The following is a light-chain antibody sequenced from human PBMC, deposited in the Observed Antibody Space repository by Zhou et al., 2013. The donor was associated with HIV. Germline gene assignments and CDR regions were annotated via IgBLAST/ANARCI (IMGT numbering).Light chain of an antibody. CDR1: QTITTS. CDR3: QQSQTFPIT. J-gene: IGKJ5*01. Sequence: DIQLTQSPSSLSALVGDRVTITCRTSQTITTSLNWYQQKPGKAPRLLIHSTSTLETGVPSRFSAIGSGTHFALTISSLDPEDFATYYCQQSQTFPITFGQGTRLEIK. CDR2: STS. V-gene: IGKV1-39*01.